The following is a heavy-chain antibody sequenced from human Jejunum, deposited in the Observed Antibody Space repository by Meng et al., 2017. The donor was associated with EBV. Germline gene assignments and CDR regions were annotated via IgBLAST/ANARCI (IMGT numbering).Heavy chain of an antibody. J-gene: IGHJ4*02. CDR3: VVGTIDMTFNY. CDR2: MNPNSGNR. V-gene: IGHV1-8*01. D-gene: IGHD2-21*02. CDR1: GYTFTSYD. Sequence: QVERVKSGADVKKPGASVKVSCKPSGYTFTSYDINWVRQATGQGLEWMGWMNPNSGNRGYAQKFQGRLTMTSDTSISTAYMELSSLISEDTALYYCVVGTIDMTFNYWGQGMLVTVSS.